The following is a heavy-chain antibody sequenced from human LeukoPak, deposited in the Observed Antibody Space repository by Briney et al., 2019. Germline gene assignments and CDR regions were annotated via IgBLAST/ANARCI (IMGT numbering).Heavy chain of an antibody. V-gene: IGHV4-34*01. D-gene: IGHD2-2*01. J-gene: IGHJ4*02. CDR1: GGSFSGYY. Sequence: PSETLSLTCAVYGGSFSGYYWSWIRQPPGKGLEWIGEINHSGSTNYNPSLKSRVTISVDTFKNQFSLKLSSVTAADTAVYYCARYIVVVPAAPYFDYWGQGTLVTVSS. CDR3: ARYIVVVPAAPYFDY. CDR2: INHSGST.